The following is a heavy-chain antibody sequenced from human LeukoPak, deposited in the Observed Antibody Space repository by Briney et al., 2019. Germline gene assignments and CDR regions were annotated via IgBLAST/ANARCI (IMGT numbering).Heavy chain of an antibody. CDR3: ARVRVSSYYGMDI. CDR1: GFTFSTYW. V-gene: IGHV3-7*05. J-gene: IGHJ6*02. CDR2: INQDESEK. D-gene: IGHD2/OR15-2a*01. Sequence: PGGSLRLSCAASGFTFSTYWMSWVRQAPGKGLEWVANINQDESEKYYVDSVKGRFTISRDNAKNSLYLQMSSLRAEDTAVYYCARVRVSSYYGMDIWGQGATVTVSS.